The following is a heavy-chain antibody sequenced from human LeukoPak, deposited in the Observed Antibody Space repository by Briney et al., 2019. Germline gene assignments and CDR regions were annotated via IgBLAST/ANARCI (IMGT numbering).Heavy chain of an antibody. CDR2: ISGSGGST. CDR3: ANAVWAYPI. Sequence: GGSLRLSCAASGFTFSSYGMHWVRQAPGKGLEWVSAISGSGGSTYYADSVKGRFTISRDNSKNTLYLQMNSLRAEDTAVYYCANAVWAYPIWGQGTMVTVSS. CDR1: GFTFSSYG. V-gene: IGHV3-23*01. D-gene: IGHD2-21*01. J-gene: IGHJ3*02.